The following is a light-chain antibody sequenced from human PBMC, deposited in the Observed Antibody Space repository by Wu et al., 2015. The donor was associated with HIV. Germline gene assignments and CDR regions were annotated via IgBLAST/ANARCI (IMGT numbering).Light chain of an antibody. V-gene: IGKV3-20*01. J-gene: IGKJ5*01. Sequence: EIVLTQSPGTLSLSPGERATLSCRASQSVSSSHLAWYQQKPGQAPRPLIYATSSRATGIPDRFSGSGSGTDFTLTISRLEPEDFAVYYCQQYGASRPVTFGQGTRLEIK. CDR1: QSVSSSH. CDR3: QQYGASRPVT. CDR2: ATS.